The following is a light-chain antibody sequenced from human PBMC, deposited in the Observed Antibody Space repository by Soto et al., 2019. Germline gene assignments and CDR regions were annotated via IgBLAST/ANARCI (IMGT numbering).Light chain of an antibody. V-gene: IGKV1-5*01. CDR2: AAS. CDR1: QSISNY. CDR3: QQYNSYSVT. J-gene: IGKJ1*01. Sequence: DIQMTQSPSSLSASVGDRVTITCRASQSISNYLNWYQQKPGKAPKLLIYAASSLQSGVPSRFSGSGSGTEFTLTISSLQPDDFATYYCQQYNSYSVTFGQGTKVDI.